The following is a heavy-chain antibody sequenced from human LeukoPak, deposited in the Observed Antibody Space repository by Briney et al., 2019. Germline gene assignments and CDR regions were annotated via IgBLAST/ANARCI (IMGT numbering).Heavy chain of an antibody. J-gene: IGHJ4*02. CDR3: ATDAAYGYDRFDH. CDR1: GFTFNRYW. CDR2: INSDGTRT. Sequence: GGSLRLSCAASGFTFNRYWMHWVRQVPGKGLVWVSRINSDGTRTNYVDSAKGRFTISRDNAKNSLYLQMNSVRVEDTAVYYCATDAAYGYDRFDHWGQGTQVTVSS. D-gene: IGHD2-15*01. V-gene: IGHV3-74*01.